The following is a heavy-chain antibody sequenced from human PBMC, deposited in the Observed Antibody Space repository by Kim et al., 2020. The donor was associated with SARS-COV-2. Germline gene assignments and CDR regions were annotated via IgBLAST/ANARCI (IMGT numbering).Heavy chain of an antibody. CDR1: GFTFTNYA. J-gene: IGHJ3*02. V-gene: IGHV3-23*01. Sequence: GGSLRLSCAASGFTFTNYALNWVRQAPGKGLEWVSGISGSGRSTYYADSVRGRFIISRDNSKNTLNVQMTSLIAEDTAVYYCAKDWSSWGNRGDALVIWG. D-gene: IGHD6-13*01. CDR3: AKDWSSWGNRGDALVI. CDR2: ISGSGRST.